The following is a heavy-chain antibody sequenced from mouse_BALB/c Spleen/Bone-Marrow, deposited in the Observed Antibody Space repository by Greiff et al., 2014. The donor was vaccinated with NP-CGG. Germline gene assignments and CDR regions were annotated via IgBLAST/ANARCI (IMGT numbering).Heavy chain of an antibody. V-gene: IGHV1S56*01. Sequence: VQLQQSGPELVKPGALVKISCKASGYTFTSYDINWVKQRPGQGLEWIGWIYPGDGSTKYNEKFKGKATLTADESSSTAYMQLSSLTSANSAVYFCARSGNYYGNYYWYFDVWGAGTTVTVSS. CDR3: ARSGNYYGNYYWYFDV. D-gene: IGHD2-1*01. CDR2: IYPGDGST. J-gene: IGHJ1*01. CDR1: GYTFTSYD.